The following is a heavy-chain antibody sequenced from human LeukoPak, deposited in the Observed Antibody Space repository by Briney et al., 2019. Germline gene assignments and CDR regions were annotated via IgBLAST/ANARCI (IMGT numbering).Heavy chain of an antibody. CDR2: IYWNDDK. CDR1: GFSLSTSGVG. CDR3: AHRPGQLVGHAFDI. V-gene: IGHV2-5*01. Sequence: ESGPTLVKPTQTLTLTCTFSGFSLSTSGVGVGWIRQPPGKALEWLALIYWNDDKRYSPSLRSRLTITKDTSKNQVVLTMTNMDPVDTATYYCAHRPGQLVGHAFDIWGQGTMVTVSS. J-gene: IGHJ3*02. D-gene: IGHD6-6*01.